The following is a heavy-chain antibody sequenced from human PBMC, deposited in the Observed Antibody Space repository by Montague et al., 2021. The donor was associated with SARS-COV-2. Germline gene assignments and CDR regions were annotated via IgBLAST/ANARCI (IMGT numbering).Heavy chain of an antibody. Sequence: SETLSLTCAVSGGSISSDNWWRWVRQSPGKGLEWIGEIFHSGSTNYNPSLKSRVTMSVDKSKNDFSLKLSPVTAADTAMYYCARRITMVRGVTQRNNWFDPWGRGILVTVSS. CDR1: GGSISSDNW. CDR2: IFHSGST. CDR3: ARRITMVRGVTQRNNWFDP. D-gene: IGHD3-10*01. V-gene: IGHV4-4*02. J-gene: IGHJ5*02.